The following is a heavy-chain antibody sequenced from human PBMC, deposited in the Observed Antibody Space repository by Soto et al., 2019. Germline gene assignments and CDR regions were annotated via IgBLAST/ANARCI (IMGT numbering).Heavy chain of an antibody. J-gene: IGHJ4*02. Sequence: SVKVSCKASGGTFSSYAISWVRQAPGQGLEWMGGIIPIFGTANYAQKFQGRVTITADESTSTAYMELSSLRSEDTAVYCCARAGVVVAALDYWGQGTLVTVSS. D-gene: IGHD2-15*01. CDR2: IIPIFGTA. V-gene: IGHV1-69*13. CDR3: ARAGVVVAALDY. CDR1: GGTFSSYA.